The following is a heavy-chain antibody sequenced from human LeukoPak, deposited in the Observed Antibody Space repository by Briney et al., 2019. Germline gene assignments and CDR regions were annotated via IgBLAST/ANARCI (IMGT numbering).Heavy chain of an antibody. D-gene: IGHD5-12*01. J-gene: IGHJ4*02. CDR2: ISYDGSNK. CDR1: GFTFSSYA. V-gene: IGHV3-30*04. CDR3: AREEYSGYDGAFDY. Sequence: GRSLRLSCAASGFTFSSYAMHWVRQAPGKGLEWVAVISYDGSNKYYADSVKGRSTISRDNSKNTLYLQMNSLRAEDTAVYYCAREEYSGYDGAFDYWGQGTLVTVSS.